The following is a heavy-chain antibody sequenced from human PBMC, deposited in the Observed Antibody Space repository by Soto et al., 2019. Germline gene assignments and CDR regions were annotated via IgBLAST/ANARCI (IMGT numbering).Heavy chain of an antibody. CDR1: GGTFSRHA. CDR2: IIPIFGTA. D-gene: IGHD3-22*01. V-gene: IGHV1-69*01. J-gene: IGHJ4*02. CDR3: ARGWGYDSNDYYYAY. Sequence: QVQLVQSGAEVRKPGSSVKVSCKASGGTFSRHAISWVRQAPGQGLEWMGGIIPIFGTANHAQKIQGRVTIIEDDSTSTVYMELSILRSEDTAMYYCARGWGYDSNDYYYAYWGQGTLVIVSS.